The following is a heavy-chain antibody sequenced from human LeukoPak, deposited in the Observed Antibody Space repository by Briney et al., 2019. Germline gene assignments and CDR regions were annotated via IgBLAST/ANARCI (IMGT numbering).Heavy chain of an antibody. V-gene: IGHV1-8*01. D-gene: IGHD3-3*01. Sequence: ASVKVSCKASGYTFTSYDINWVRQATGQGLEWMGWMNHNSGNTGYAQKFQGRVTMTSNTSISTAYMELSSMRSEDTAVYYCARGLFYPRFWPYYYYYYMDVWGKGTTVTVSS. J-gene: IGHJ6*03. CDR1: GYTFTSYD. CDR3: ARGLFYPRFWPYYYYYYMDV. CDR2: MNHNSGNT.